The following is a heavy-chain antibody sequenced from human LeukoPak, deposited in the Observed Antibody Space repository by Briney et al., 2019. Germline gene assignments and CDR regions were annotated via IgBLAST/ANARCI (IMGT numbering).Heavy chain of an antibody. V-gene: IGHV4-59*08. J-gene: IGHJ4*02. CDR2: VYYTGST. Sequence: SETLSLTCSVSGASISTLYWSWIRQPPGKGLEWIGYVYYTGSTNYNPSLKSRVTIFPDTSKNQFSLKLSSVTAADTAVYYCARQSKGAYYPDYWGQGTLVTVSS. D-gene: IGHD3-3*01. CDR1: GASISTLY. CDR3: ARQSKGAYYPDY.